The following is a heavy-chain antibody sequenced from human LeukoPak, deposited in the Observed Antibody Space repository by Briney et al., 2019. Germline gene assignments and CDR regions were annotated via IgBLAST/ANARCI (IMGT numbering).Heavy chain of an antibody. D-gene: IGHD4-17*01. Sequence: GGSLRLSCAASGFTFSSYAMSWVRQAPGKGLEWVSSLSHTGGTTYFADSVQGRFTISRDNSKDTLYLQVDSLRAEDTAVYYCAKDLAGRPYGCDYWGQGTLVTVSS. CDR1: GFTFSSYA. J-gene: IGHJ4*02. CDR2: LSHTGGTT. V-gene: IGHV3-23*01. CDR3: AKDLAGRPYGCDY.